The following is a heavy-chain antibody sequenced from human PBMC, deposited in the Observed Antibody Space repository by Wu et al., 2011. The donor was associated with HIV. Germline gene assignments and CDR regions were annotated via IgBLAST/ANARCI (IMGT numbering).Heavy chain of an antibody. V-gene: IGHV1-46*01. J-gene: IGHJ4*02. CDR2: LSLSGDNT. CDR3: ARVVRVNSEILTRRY. Sequence: QVQLVQSGAEVKKPGASVKVSCKASGYPFTNYYMHWVRQAPGQGLEWMAILSLSGDNTTYAQKFQGRVTLTRDTSTSTDYMELSNLRSDDTAVYFCARVVRVNSEILTRRYGGQGTLVTVSS. CDR1: GYPFTNYY. D-gene: IGHD3-16*01.